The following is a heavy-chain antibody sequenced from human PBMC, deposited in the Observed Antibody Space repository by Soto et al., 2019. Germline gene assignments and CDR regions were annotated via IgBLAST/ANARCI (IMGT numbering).Heavy chain of an antibody. CDR3: ARAYTTQGIRTPSMDV. V-gene: IGHV3-53*01. CDR2: IYSGGST. Sequence: GGSLRLSCAASGFTVSSNYMSWVRQAPGKGLEWVSVIYSGGSTYYAASVKGRFTISRDNSKNTLYLQMNSLRAEDTAVYYCARAYTTQGIRTPSMDVWGQGTTVTVSS. J-gene: IGHJ6*02. CDR1: GFTVSSNY. D-gene: IGHD2-15*01.